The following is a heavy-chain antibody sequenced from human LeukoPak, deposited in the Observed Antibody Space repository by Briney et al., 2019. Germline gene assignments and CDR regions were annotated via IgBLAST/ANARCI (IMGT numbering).Heavy chain of an antibody. CDR1: GFIFSSYS. J-gene: IGHJ6*03. Sequence: PGGSLRLSCAASGFIFSSYSMNWVRQAPGKGLEWVSYISSSSSTMYYAASVKGRFSISRDNAQNSLYLQMNSLRAEDTAVYYCAKRYCTDTSCHLGPYYYYMDVWGKGTTVTISS. CDR3: AKRYCTDTSCHLGPYYYYMDV. V-gene: IGHV3-48*01. D-gene: IGHD2-2*01. CDR2: ISSSSSTM.